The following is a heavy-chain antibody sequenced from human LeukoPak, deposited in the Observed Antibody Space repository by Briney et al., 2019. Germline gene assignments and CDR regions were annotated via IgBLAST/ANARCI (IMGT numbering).Heavy chain of an antibody. D-gene: IGHD1-26*01. CDR3: HTRGSYLYYYYYYYMDV. CDR1: GFTFISTW. J-gene: IGHJ6*03. Sequence: PGGSLSLSCAAPGFTFISTWRHWVPQPPGKGLGWVSRFNTDGSSTSYADSVKGRFTISRDNAKNTLYLQMNSLRAEDTAVYYCHTRGSYLYYYYYYYMDVWGKGTTVTVSS. V-gene: IGHV3-74*01. CDR2: FNTDGSST.